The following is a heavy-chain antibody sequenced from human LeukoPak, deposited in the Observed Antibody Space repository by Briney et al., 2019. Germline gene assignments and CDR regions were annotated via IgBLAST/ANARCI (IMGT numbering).Heavy chain of an antibody. D-gene: IGHD4-17*01. CDR2: ISGSDGST. CDR3: AKDPTTVTRGYFDY. V-gene: IGHV3-23*01. CDR1: GFTFSSYA. J-gene: IGHJ4*02. Sequence: PGGSLRLSCAASGFTFSSYAMTWVRQAPGKGLEWVSAISGSDGSTYYADSVKGRFTISRDNSKNTPCLQMNSLRAEDTAVYYCAKDPTTVTRGYFDYWGQGTLVTVSS.